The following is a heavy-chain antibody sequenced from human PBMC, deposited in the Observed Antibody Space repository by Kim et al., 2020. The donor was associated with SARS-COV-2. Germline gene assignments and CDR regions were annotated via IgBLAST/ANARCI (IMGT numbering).Heavy chain of an antibody. Sequence: GGSLRLSCAASGFTFSSYSMNWVRQAPGKGLEWVSSISSSSSYIYYADSVKGRFTISRDNAKNSLYLQMNSLRAEDTAVYYCARDDYGDYYFDYWGQGTLVTVSS. CDR3: ARDDYGDYYFDY. J-gene: IGHJ4*02. CDR1: GFTFSSYS. D-gene: IGHD4-17*01. V-gene: IGHV3-21*01. CDR2: ISSSSSYI.